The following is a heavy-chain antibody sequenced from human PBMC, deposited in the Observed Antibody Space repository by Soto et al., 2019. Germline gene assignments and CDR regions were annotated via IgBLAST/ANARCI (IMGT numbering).Heavy chain of an antibody. Sequence: ASETLSLTCAVSGGSISSGGYSWSWIRQPPGKGLEWIGYMYHSGSTYYNPSLKSRVTISIDRSKNQFSLKLSSVTAADTAVYYCARDRGLGSGWYGWFDPWGQGTLVTVSS. CDR1: GGSISSGGYS. V-gene: IGHV4-30-2*01. CDR2: MYHSGST. D-gene: IGHD6-19*01. CDR3: ARDRGLGSGWYGWFDP. J-gene: IGHJ5*02.